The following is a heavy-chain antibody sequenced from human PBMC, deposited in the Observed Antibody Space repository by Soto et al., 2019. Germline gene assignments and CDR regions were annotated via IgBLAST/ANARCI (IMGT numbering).Heavy chain of an antibody. D-gene: IGHD6-13*01. Sequence: SETLSLTCTVSGGSISSYYWSWIRQPPGKGLEWIGEINHSGSTNYNPSLKSRVTISVDTSKNQFSLKLSSVTAADTAVYYCASSLGAAGTMLGFYYYYGMDVWGQGTTVTVS. CDR3: ASSLGAAGTMLGFYYYYGMDV. CDR1: GGSISSYY. CDR2: INHSGST. J-gene: IGHJ6*02. V-gene: IGHV4-34*01.